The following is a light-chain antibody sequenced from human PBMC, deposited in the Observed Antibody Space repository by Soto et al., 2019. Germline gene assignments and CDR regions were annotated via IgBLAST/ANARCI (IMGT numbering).Light chain of an antibody. CDR2: ETS. J-gene: IGKJ5*01. CDR3: QQYGYSPIT. V-gene: IGKV3-15*01. CDR1: QSITNK. Sequence: IVMTQSPATLSVSPGERATLSCRASQSITNKLVWYQQEPGQAPRLLMFETSTRATGIPARFSGSGSGTEFTLTISRLEPEDFAVYYCQQYGYSPITFGQGTRLEIK.